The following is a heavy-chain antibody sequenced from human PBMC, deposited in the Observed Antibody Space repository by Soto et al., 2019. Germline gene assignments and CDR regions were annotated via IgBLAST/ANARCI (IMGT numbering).Heavy chain of an antibody. CDR1: GYTFTSYG. D-gene: IGHD5-18*01. CDR2: ISAYNGNT. CDR3: AGVPPYSYGTYYYYMAV. V-gene: IGHV1-18*01. J-gene: IGHJ6*03. Sequence: QVQLVQSGAEVKKPGASVKVSCKASGYTFTSYGISWVRQAPGQGLEWMGWISAYNGNTNYAQKLQGRVTMTTDTSTRTAYMELGGLRPDDTAVYYCAGVPPYSYGTYYYYMAVWAKGPRSPSP.